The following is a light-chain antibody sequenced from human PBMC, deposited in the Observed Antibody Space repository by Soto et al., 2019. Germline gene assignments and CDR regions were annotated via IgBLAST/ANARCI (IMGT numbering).Light chain of an antibody. V-gene: IGKV3-20*01. CDR2: GAS. Sequence: VLTQSPATLSVSPGERVTLSCRASQSVATNLAWYQQRPGQAPRLLIYGASNRATGIPDRFSGSGSGTDFTLTISRLEPEDFAVYYCQQYGSSGTFGQGTKVDIK. CDR1: QSVATN. CDR3: QQYGSSGT. J-gene: IGKJ1*01.